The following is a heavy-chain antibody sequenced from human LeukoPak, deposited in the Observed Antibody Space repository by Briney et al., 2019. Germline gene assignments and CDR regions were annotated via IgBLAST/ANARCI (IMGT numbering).Heavy chain of an antibody. CDR2: IYHSGST. Sequence: PSGTLSLTCAVSGGSISSSNWWSWVRQPPGKGLEWIGEIYHSGSTNYNPSLKSRVTISVDKSKNQFSLKLSSVTAADTAVYYCARVRTHAPFHYGMDVWGQGTTVTVSS. D-gene: IGHD1-14*01. CDR1: GGSISSSNW. CDR3: ARVRTHAPFHYGMDV. J-gene: IGHJ6*02. V-gene: IGHV4-4*02.